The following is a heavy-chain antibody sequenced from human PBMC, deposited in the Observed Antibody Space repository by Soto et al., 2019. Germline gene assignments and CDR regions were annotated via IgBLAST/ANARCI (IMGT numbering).Heavy chain of an antibody. V-gene: IGHV3-21*01. D-gene: IGHD2-2*01. CDR3: ARGGYCSSTSCYAWFDP. CDR2: ISSSSSYI. Sequence: GVSLRLSCAASGFTFSSYSMNWVRQAPGKGLEWVSSISSSSSYIYYADSVKGRFTISRDNAKNSLYLQMNSLRAEDTAVYYCARGGYCSSTSCYAWFDPWGQGTLVTVSS. CDR1: GFTFSSYS. J-gene: IGHJ5*02.